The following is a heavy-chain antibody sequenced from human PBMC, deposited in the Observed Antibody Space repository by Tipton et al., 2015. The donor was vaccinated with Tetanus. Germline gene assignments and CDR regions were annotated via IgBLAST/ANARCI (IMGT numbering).Heavy chain of an antibody. V-gene: IGHV5-51*01. J-gene: IGHJ4*02. D-gene: IGHD3-22*01. CDR1: GYSFTSYW. Sequence: QLVQSGAEVKKPGESLKISCKGSGYSFTSYWIVWVRQMPGHGLEWMGIIYPGDSDTRYSPSFHGQATISADKSISTAYLQWSSLKASDTAMYYGARLNYYDSSGWDYFDYWGQGTLVTVSS. CDR3: ARLNYYDSSGWDYFDY. CDR2: IYPGDSDT.